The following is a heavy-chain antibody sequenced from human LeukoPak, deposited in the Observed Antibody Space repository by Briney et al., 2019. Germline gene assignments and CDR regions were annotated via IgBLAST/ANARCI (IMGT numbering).Heavy chain of an antibody. V-gene: IGHV3-30*04. J-gene: IGHJ4*02. Sequence: AGGSLRLSCAASGFTFSSYAMHWVRQAPGKGLEWVAVISYDGSNKYYADSVKGRFTISRDNSKNTLYLQMNSLRAEDTAVYYCAKDRSSYGNYFDYWGQGTLVTVSS. D-gene: IGHD5-18*01. CDR3: AKDRSSYGNYFDY. CDR1: GFTFSSYA. CDR2: ISYDGSNK.